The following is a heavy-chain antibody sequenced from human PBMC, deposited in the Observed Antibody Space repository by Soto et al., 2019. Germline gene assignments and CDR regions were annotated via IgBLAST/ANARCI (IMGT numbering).Heavy chain of an antibody. CDR1: GFTVSSNY. CDR3: ASGSLHYFYVDA. Sequence: GGSLRLSCAASGFTVSSNYMSWVRQAPGKGLEWVSFIYSGGSTYYADSVKGRFTISRDNSKNTLYLQMNSLRAEDTAVYYCASGSLHYFYVDAWGKGTTVTVSS. V-gene: IGHV3-66*01. J-gene: IGHJ6*03. CDR2: IYSGGST.